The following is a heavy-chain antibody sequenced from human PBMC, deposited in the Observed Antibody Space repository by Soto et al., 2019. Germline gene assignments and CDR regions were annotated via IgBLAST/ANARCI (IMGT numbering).Heavy chain of an antibody. CDR2: IYYSGST. Sequence: SETLSLTCTVSGGSISSSSYYWGWIRQPPGKGLEWIGTIYYSGSTYYNPSLKSRVTISIDTSKNQFSLKLSSVTAADTAVYYCARSDYGGNPYYFDYWGQGTLVTVSS. CDR3: ARSDYGGNPYYFDY. D-gene: IGHD4-17*01. CDR1: GGSISSSSYY. J-gene: IGHJ4*02. V-gene: IGHV4-39*07.